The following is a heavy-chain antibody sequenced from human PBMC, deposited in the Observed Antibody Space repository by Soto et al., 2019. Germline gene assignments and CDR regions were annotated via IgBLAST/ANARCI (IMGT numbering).Heavy chain of an antibody. CDR3: AINGNYGDHYYSAMDV. CDR2: IILMFATS. D-gene: IGHD4-17*01. J-gene: IGHJ6*02. V-gene: IGHV1-69*12. CDR1: GGTFSSYV. Sequence: QVQLVQSGAEVKKPGSSVKVSCKASGGTFSSYVISWVRQAPGQGLEWMGGIILMFATSNYAQKFQGRVTITADEFTSTAYMELSSLRSEDTAVYYCAINGNYGDHYYSAMDVWGQGTTVTVSS.